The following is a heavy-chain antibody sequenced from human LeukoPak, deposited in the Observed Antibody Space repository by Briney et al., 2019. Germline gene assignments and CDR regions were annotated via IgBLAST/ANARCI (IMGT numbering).Heavy chain of an antibody. J-gene: IGHJ1*01. Sequence: GASVKASCKASGYTFTSYGISWVRQAPGQGLEWMGWISAYNGNTNYAQKLQGRVTMTTDTSTSTAYMELRSLRSDDTAVYYCARVSGGSYVPEYFQHWGQGTLVTVSS. CDR2: ISAYNGNT. D-gene: IGHD1-26*01. CDR3: ARVSGGSYVPEYFQH. CDR1: GYTFTSYG. V-gene: IGHV1-18*01.